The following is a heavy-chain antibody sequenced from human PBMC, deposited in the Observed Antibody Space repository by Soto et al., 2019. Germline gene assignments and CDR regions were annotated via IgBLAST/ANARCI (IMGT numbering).Heavy chain of an antibody. V-gene: IGHV1-69*13. Sequence: SVKVSCKASGRTFSGYAISWVPQAPGQGLEWMGGIIPIFGTANYAQKFQGRVTITADESTSTAYMELSSLRSEDTAVYYCARFRVKDYYYGMDVWGQGTTVTVSS. CDR2: IIPIFGTA. J-gene: IGHJ6*02. D-gene: IGHD3-10*01. CDR3: ARFRVKDYYYGMDV. CDR1: GRTFSGYA.